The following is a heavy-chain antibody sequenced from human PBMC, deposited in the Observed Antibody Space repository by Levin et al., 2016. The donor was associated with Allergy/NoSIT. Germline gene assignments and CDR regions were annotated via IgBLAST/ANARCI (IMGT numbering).Heavy chain of an antibody. D-gene: IGHD4-17*01. J-gene: IGHJ2*01. CDR3: ARDGPGDYTWYFDL. Sequence: GESLKISCAASGFSFDDYGMSWVRQAPGKGLEWVSGINRNGVSTGYADSVKGRFTISRDSTKNSLFLQMNSLRAEDTALYYCARDGPGDYTWYFDLWGRGTLVTVSS. CDR1: GFSFDDYG. CDR2: INRNGVST. V-gene: IGHV3-20*04.